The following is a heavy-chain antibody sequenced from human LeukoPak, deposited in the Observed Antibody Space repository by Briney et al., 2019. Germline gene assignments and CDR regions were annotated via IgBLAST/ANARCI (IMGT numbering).Heavy chain of an antibody. D-gene: IGHD2-2*02. CDR2: ISWNSGSI. V-gene: IGHV3-9*01. Sequence: GRSLRLSCAASGFTLDDYAMHWVRQAPGKGLEWVSGISWNSGSIGYADSVKGRFTISRDNAKNSLYLQMNSLRAEDTALYYCAKSVVPAAILSWFDPWGQGTLVTVSS. CDR1: GFTLDDYA. J-gene: IGHJ5*02. CDR3: AKSVVPAAILSWFDP.